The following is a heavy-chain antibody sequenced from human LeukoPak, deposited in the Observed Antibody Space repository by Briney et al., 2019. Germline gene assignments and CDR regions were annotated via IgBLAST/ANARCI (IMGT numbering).Heavy chain of an antibody. CDR3: ARVSLMSYYYYGMDV. J-gene: IGHJ6*02. D-gene: IGHD3-10*02. V-gene: IGHV4-59*08. CDR1: GGSISSYY. CDR2: IYYSGST. Sequence: PSETLSLTCTVSGGSISSYYWSWIRQPPGKGLEWIGYIYYSGSTYYNPSLKSRVTISVDTSKNQFSLKLSSVTAADTAVYYCARVSLMSYYYYGMDVWGQGTTVTVSS.